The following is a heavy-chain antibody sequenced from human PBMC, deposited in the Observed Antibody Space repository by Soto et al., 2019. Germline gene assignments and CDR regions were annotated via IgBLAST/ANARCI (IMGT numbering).Heavy chain of an antibody. J-gene: IGHJ4*02. Sequence: QVQLVESGGGVVQPGRSLRLSCAASGFPFSDYSMHWVRQAPGKGLDWVAVISFDGSIKFYADSVEGRITIARDNSKNMMFLQVERLRTADTAVYYWARGTAILKQGIDYLGPGTLVTVSS. V-gene: IGHV3-30*03. CDR1: GFPFSDYS. CDR3: ARGTAILKQGIDY. CDR2: ISFDGSIK. D-gene: IGHD3-10*01.